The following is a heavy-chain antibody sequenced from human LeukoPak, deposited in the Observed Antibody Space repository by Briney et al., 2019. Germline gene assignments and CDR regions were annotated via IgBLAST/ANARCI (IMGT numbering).Heavy chain of an antibody. CDR2: IYRGDSDI. Sequence: GESLKISCKGAGYSFRSYWIGWVRQMRGKGLEWMGIIYRGDSDIRYSPSVQCKVTISADKSISTAYLQWSSLKASATAMYYCARQDGAAKYYFDYWGQRTLVTVSS. CDR3: ARQDGAAKYYFDY. V-gene: IGHV5-51*01. CDR1: GYSFRSYW. D-gene: IGHD5-24*01. J-gene: IGHJ4*02.